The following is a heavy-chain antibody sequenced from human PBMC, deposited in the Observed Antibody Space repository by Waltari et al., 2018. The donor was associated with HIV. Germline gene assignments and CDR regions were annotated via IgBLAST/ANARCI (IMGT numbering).Heavy chain of an antibody. Sequence: QVQVVQSGAEVKKPGASVKVSCKASGYTFTNYAMHWVRQAPGKRLEWMGWVNAGNGNTKYSQKFQGRVTFTRDTSASTAYMELSSLRSEDTAVYYCAREERQTAYYGMDVWGQGTTVTVSS. J-gene: IGHJ6*02. CDR2: VNAGNGNT. V-gene: IGHV1-3*01. CDR3: AREERQTAYYGMDV. D-gene: IGHD6-25*01. CDR1: GYTFTNYA.